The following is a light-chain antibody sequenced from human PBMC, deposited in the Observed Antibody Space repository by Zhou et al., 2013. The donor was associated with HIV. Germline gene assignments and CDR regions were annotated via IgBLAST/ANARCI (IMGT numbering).Light chain of an antibody. CDR2: END. V-gene: IGLV1-51*02. J-gene: IGLJ2*01. Sequence: QSVLTQPPSVSAAPGQKVTISCSGSSSNIGRHYVSWYQHLPGRAPKLIIHENDQRPSGIPDRFSGSKSGTSVTLGITRPQTGDEADYYCGTWDTSLGAVVFGGGTKLTVL. CDR3: GTWDTSLGAVV. CDR1: SSNIGRHY.